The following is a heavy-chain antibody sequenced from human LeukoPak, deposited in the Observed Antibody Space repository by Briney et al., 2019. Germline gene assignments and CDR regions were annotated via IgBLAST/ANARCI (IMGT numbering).Heavy chain of an antibody. J-gene: IGHJ3*02. CDR2: ISSSGSTI. D-gene: IGHD2-21*01. CDR3: ARGRIILWPGQDAFDI. V-gene: IGHV3-48*03. CDR1: GFTFSSYE. Sequence: PGGSLRLSCAASGFTFSSYEMNWVRQAPGKGLEWVSYISSSGSTIYYADSVKGRFTISRDNAKNSLYLQMNSLRAEDTAVYYCARGRIILWPGQDAFDIWGQGTMVTVSS.